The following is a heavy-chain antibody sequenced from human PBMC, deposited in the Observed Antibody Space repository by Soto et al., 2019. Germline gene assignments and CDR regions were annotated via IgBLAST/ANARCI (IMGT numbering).Heavy chain of an antibody. CDR3: ARASSYYDFWSGYYTGVWFDP. D-gene: IGHD3-3*01. CDR2: INTNTGNP. V-gene: IGHV7-4-1*01. Sequence: QVQLVQSGSELKKPGASVKVSCKASGYTFTSYAMNWVRQAPGQGLEWMGWINTNTGNPTYAQGFTGRFVFSLDTSVSTAYLQICSLKAEDTAVYYCARASSYYDFWSGYYTGVWFDPWGQGTLDTVSS. CDR1: GYTFTSYA. J-gene: IGHJ5*02.